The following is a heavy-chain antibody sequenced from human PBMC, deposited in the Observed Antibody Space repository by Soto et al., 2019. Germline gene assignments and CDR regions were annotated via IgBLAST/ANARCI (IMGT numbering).Heavy chain of an antibody. CDR2: IYYSGST. V-gene: IGHV4-59*08. CDR3: ARGYSSGWPYDFDY. Sequence: SETLSLTCTVSGGSISSYYWSWIRQPPGKGLEWIGYIYYSGSTNYNPSLKSRVTISVDTSKNQFSLKLSSVTAADTAVYYCARGYSSGWPYDFDYWGQGTLVTVSS. CDR1: GGSISSYY. J-gene: IGHJ4*02. D-gene: IGHD6-19*01.